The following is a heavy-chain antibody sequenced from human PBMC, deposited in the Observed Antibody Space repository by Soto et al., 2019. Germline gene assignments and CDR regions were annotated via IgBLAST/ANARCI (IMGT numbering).Heavy chain of an antibody. CDR3: ARLYDFWSGYFSENNWFDP. V-gene: IGHV3-74*01. D-gene: IGHD3-3*01. J-gene: IGHJ5*02. CDR2: INSDGSST. CDR1: GFTFSSYW. Sequence: GGSLRLSCAASGFTFSSYWMHWVRQAPGKGLVWVSRINSDGSSTSYADSVKGRFTISRDNAKNTLYLQMNSLRAEDTAVYYCARLYDFWSGYFSENNWFDPWGQGTLVTVSS.